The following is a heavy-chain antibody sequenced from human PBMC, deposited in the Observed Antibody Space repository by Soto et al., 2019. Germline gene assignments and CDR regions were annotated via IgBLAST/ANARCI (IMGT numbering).Heavy chain of an antibody. CDR1: GGTFSSYA. V-gene: IGHV1-69*01. Sequence: QVPLVQSGAEVKKPGSSVKVSCKASGGTFSSYAISWVRQAPGQGLEWMGGIIPIFGTANYAQKFQGRVTITADESTSTAYMELSSLRSEDTAVYYCASSYGDYSFGAFDIWGQGTMVTVSS. D-gene: IGHD4-17*01. J-gene: IGHJ3*02. CDR2: IIPIFGTA. CDR3: ASSYGDYSFGAFDI.